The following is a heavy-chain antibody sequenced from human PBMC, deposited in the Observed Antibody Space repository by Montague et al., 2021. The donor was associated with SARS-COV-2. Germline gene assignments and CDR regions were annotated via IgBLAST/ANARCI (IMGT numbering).Heavy chain of an antibody. CDR3: ASHPVWQQLCT. V-gene: IGHV4-59*01. Sequence: SETLSLTCTVPGGFISSSYWSWIRQPPGKGLEWIGYIYHSGNTNYNPSLKSRVTISIDTSMNQFSLILTSVTAADTATYYCASHPVWQQLCTWGQGTLVSVSS. J-gene: IGHJ4*02. CDR2: IYHSGNT. D-gene: IGHD6-13*01. CDR1: GGFISSSY.